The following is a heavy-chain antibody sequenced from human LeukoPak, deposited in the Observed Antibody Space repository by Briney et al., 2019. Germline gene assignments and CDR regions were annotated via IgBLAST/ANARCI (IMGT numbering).Heavy chain of an antibody. J-gene: IGHJ5*02. CDR1: GDSISSGSYF. D-gene: IGHD2-2*02. CDR3: ARGNDYTDFDL. V-gene: IGHV4-61*02. CDR2: VHTIGAT. Sequence: SETLSLTCTVSGDSISSGSYFWSWIRQPAGKGLEWIGRVHTIGATDYNPSLRSRVAISMDTSKNQFALKLNSVTAADTAVYYCARGNDYTDFDLWGQGTLVTVSS.